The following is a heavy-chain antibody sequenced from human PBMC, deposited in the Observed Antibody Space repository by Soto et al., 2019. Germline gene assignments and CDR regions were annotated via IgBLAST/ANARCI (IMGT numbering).Heavy chain of an antibody. D-gene: IGHD3-3*01. CDR1: GYTFTGNY. V-gene: IGHV1-2*02. CDR2: VNPDNGGT. CDR3: ARDPRPPSGWLGFWEYGMDV. J-gene: IGHJ6*02. Sequence: ASVKVSCKASGYTFTGNYIHWVRQAPGQGREWMGWVNPDNGGTTSAQKFQGRVTMTRDTSVTTAYMELSRLTSDDTAVYYCARDPRPPSGWLGFWEYGMDVWGQGTTVTVSS.